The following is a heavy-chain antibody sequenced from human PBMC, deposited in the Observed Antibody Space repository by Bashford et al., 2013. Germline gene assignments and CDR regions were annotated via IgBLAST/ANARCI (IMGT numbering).Heavy chain of an antibody. CDR3: ARDRGRNYVDY. Sequence: VRQAPGKGLEWVSSISSSSSYIYYADSVKGRFTISRDNAKNSLYLQMNSLRAEDTAVYYCARDRGRNYVDYWGQGTLVTVSS. V-gene: IGHV3-21*01. J-gene: IGHJ4*02. CDR2: ISSSSSYI.